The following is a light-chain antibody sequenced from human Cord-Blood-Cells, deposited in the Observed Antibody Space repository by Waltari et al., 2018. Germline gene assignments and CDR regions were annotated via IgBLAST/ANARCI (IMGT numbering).Light chain of an antibody. J-gene: IGLJ1*01. CDR2: EVS. Sequence: QSALTPPASVSGSPGQSITISCPGTSSDAGSYNLVSWYQQHPGKAPKLMIYEVSKRPSGVSNRFSGSKSGNTASLTISGLQAEDEADYYCCSYAGSSTYVFGTGTKVTVL. CDR1: SSDAGSYNL. CDR3: CSYAGSSTYV. V-gene: IGLV2-23*02.